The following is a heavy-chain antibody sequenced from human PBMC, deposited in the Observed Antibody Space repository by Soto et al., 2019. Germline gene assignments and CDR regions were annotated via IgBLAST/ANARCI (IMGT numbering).Heavy chain of an antibody. CDR2: INHSGST. J-gene: IGHJ6*02. D-gene: IGHD6-19*01. CDR3: ARDRQWLVTYYYYYYGMDV. CDR1: GGSFSGYY. Sequence: SETLSLTCAVYGGSFSGYYWSWIRQPPGKGLEWIGEINHSGSTNYNPSLKSRVTISVDTSKNQFSLKLSSVTAADTAVYYCARDRQWLVTYYYYYYGMDVWGQGTTVTVSS. V-gene: IGHV4-34*01.